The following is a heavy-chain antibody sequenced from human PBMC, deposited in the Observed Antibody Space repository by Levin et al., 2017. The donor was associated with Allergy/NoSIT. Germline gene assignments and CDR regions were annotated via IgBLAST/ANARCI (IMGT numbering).Heavy chain of an antibody. CDR3: ARHFGGSNWFDP. V-gene: IGHV2-70*11. D-gene: IGHD3-10*01. CDR2: IDWGDDK. CDR1: GFSLRTSGMC. Sequence: SGPTLVKPKQTLTLTCTFSGFSLRTSGMCVSWIRQPPGKALEWLARIDWGDDKYYSTSLKTRLTISKDTSKNQVVLTMTNMDPVDTATYYCARHFGGSNWFDPWGQGTLVTVSS. J-gene: IGHJ5*02.